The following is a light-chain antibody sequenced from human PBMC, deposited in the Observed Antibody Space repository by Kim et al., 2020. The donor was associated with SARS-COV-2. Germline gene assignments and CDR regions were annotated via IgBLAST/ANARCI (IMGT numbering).Light chain of an antibody. CDR2: GAS. V-gene: IGKV3-20*01. Sequence: PGERATVSCRASQSVTNNYLAWYQQKPGQPPRLLIYGASSRATGIPDRFSGSGSETDFILTISRLDPEDFAVYYCQHYGTSPLTFGGGTKV. CDR1: QSVTNNY. CDR3: QHYGTSPLT. J-gene: IGKJ4*01.